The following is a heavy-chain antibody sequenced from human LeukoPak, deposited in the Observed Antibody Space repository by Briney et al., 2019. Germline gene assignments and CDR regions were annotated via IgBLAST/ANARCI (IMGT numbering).Heavy chain of an antibody. CDR3: AKDRRELDVFDI. CDR1: GFTFNTYA. J-gene: IGHJ3*02. Sequence: GGSLRLSCAASGFTFNTYAMSWVRQAPGKGLGWVSGISGSGRTTFYADSVKGRFTISRDNSKHTLYVQMISLTAEDTAVYYCAKDRRELDVFDIWGQGTMVTVSS. CDR2: ISGSGRTT. V-gene: IGHV3-23*01.